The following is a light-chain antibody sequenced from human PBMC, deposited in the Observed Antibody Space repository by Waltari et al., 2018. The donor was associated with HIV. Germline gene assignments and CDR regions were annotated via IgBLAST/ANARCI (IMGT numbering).Light chain of an antibody. J-gene: IGKJ5*01. CDR2: GAS. Sequence: IQLTQSPSLLSASVGDRVSITCRARRDVSNFLAWYQKKPGTAPKLLIYGASTLQSGVPSRFGGSGSGAQFTLTINSLQPDDFATYYCQQSDSYPLTFGQGTRL. CDR3: QQSDSYPLT. V-gene: IGKV1-9*01. CDR1: RDVSNF.